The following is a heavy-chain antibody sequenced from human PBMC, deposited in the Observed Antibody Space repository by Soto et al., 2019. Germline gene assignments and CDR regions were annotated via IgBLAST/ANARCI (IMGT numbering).Heavy chain of an antibody. Sequence: SETLSLTCTVSGGSIGGYYGSWIRQPPGKGLEWIGYIYYSGSTNYNPSLKSRVTISVDTSKNQFSLKLSSVTAADTAVYYCARQSGYDYVGPEEFDYWGQGTLVTVSS. CDR2: IYYSGST. D-gene: IGHD5-12*01. CDR1: GGSIGGYY. V-gene: IGHV4-59*08. J-gene: IGHJ4*02. CDR3: ARQSGYDYVGPEEFDY.